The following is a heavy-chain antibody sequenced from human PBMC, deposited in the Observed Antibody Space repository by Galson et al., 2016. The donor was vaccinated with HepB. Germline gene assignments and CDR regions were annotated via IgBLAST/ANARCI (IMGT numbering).Heavy chain of an antibody. CDR1: GGTFSRYA. J-gene: IGHJ4*02. V-gene: IGHV1-18*01. CDR2: ISAYNGNT. CDR3: ARDKDSSSPEADY. Sequence: SVKVSCKASGGTFSRYAISWVRQAPGQGLEWMGWISAYNGNTNYAQKLQGRVTMTTDTSTSTAYMELRSLRSDDTAVYYCARDKDSSSPEADYWGQGTLVTVSS. D-gene: IGHD6-6*01.